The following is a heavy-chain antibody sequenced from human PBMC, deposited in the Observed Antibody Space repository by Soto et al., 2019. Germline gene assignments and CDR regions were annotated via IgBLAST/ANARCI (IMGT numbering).Heavy chain of an antibody. V-gene: IGHV4-59*12. CDR3: ARGPPIFY. CDR1: GDSISSNY. J-gene: IGHJ4*02. CDR2: IYYSGNP. Sequence: SETLSLTCTVSGDSISSNYWSWIRQPPGKGLEWIGYIYYSGNPTYNPSFKSRVTISVDRSKNQFSLKLSSVTAADTAVYYCARGPPIFYWGQGTLVTVSS. D-gene: IGHD3-9*01.